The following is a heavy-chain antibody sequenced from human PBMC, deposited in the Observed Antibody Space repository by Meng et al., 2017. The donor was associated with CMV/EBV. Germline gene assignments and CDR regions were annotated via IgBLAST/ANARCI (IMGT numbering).Heavy chain of an antibody. CDR3: ARDRTMVRGVTGY. V-gene: IGHV1-18*01. Sequence: GQLGEAGAEGKKPGASVKVSCKASGYTFTSYGISWVRQAPGQGLEWMGWISAYNCNTNYAQKLQGRVTMTTDTSTSTAYMELRSLRSDDTAVYYCARDRTMVRGVTGYWGQGTLVTVSS. D-gene: IGHD3-10*01. CDR1: GYTFTSYG. J-gene: IGHJ4*02. CDR2: ISAYNCNT.